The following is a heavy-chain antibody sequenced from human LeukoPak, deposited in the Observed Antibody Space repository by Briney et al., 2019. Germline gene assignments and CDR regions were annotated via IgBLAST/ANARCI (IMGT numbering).Heavy chain of an antibody. D-gene: IGHD1-1*01. CDR2: IYGGGST. CDR3: ARGRIQLIFDH. V-gene: IGHV3-53*01. J-gene: IGHJ4*02. Sequence: GGSLRLSCAASGFTFSSNYMSWVRQAPGKGLEWVSVIYGGGSTYYADSVKGRFTISRDSSKNTLYLQMNGLRAEDTAVYYCARGRIQLIFDHWGQGTPVTVSS. CDR1: GFTFSSNY.